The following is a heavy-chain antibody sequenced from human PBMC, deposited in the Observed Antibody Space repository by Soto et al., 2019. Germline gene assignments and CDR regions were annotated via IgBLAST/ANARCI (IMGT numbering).Heavy chain of an antibody. CDR2: INTDGSIT. CDR3: AKDHDILTGYYDNWFGP. CDR1: GLIFSNYK. Sequence: GGSLRLSCAASGLIFSNYKMHWVRQAPGKGLVWVSRINTDGSITDYADSVKGRFTVSRDNAKNTMYLQMNSLTAEDTAVYYCAKDHDILTGYYDNWFGPWGQGTLVTVSS. V-gene: IGHV3-74*01. J-gene: IGHJ5*02. D-gene: IGHD3-9*01.